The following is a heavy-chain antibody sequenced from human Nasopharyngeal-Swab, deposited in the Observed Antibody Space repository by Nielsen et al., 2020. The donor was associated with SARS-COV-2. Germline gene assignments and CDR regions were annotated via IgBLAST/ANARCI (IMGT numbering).Heavy chain of an antibody. CDR3: ARVRYDILTGYHDNWFDP. CDR1: GGSISSSSYY. Sequence: SETLSLTCTVSGGSISSSSYYWGWIRQQPGKGLEWIGSIYYSGSTYYNPSLKSRVTISVDTSKNQFSLKLSSVTAADTAVYYCARVRYDILTGYHDNWFDPWGQGTLVTVSS. CDR2: IYYSGST. V-gene: IGHV4-39*07. J-gene: IGHJ5*02. D-gene: IGHD3-9*01.